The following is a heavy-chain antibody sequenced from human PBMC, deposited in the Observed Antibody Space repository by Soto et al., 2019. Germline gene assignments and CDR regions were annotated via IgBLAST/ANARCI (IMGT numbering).Heavy chain of an antibody. Sequence: QVQLVESGGGEVQPGTSLRLSCAASGFTFSRSPMHWVRQAPGKGLDWVGLISADGSSQHYADSVRGRFIISRDNFRNTMSLQMDRLKPEDTAVYYGARPVVAGTPDYWGQGALVSVSS. D-gene: IGHD2-15*01. J-gene: IGHJ4*02. CDR1: GFTFSRSP. CDR3: ARPVVAGTPDY. CDR2: ISADGSSQ. V-gene: IGHV3-30-3*01.